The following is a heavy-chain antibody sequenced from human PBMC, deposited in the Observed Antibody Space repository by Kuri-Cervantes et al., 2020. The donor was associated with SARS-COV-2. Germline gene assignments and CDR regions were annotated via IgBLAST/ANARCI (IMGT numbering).Heavy chain of an antibody. V-gene: IGHV4-34*01. CDR2: INHSGST. CDR1: GGSFSGYY. J-gene: IGHJ5*02. Sequence: SQTLSLTCAVYGGSFSGYYWSWIRQPPGKGLEWIGEINHSGSTNHNPSLKSRVTISVDTSKNQFSLKLSSVTAADTAVYYCARGLRSNWFDPWGQGTLVTVSS. CDR3: ARGLRSNWFDP. D-gene: IGHD4/OR15-4a*01.